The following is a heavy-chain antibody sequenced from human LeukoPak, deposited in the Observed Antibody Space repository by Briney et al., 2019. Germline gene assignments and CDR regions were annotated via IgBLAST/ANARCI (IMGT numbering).Heavy chain of an antibody. CDR1: GGTFISYA. D-gene: IGHD3-22*01. CDR2: IIPIFGTA. J-gene: IGHJ4*02. Sequence: SVKVSCKASGGTFISYAISWVRQAPGQGLEWMGGIIPIFGTANYAQKFQGGVTITADESTSAAYMELSSLRSEDTAVYYCARRYYDSSGLDYWGQGTLVTVSS. V-gene: IGHV1-69*13. CDR3: ARRYYDSSGLDY.